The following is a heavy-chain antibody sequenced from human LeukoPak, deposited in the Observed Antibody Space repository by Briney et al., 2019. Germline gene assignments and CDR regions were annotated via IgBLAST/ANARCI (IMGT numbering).Heavy chain of an antibody. D-gene: IGHD4-17*01. J-gene: IGHJ4*02. Sequence: ASVKVSCEASGYTFTDFGITWVRQAPGQGLEWVGWIGAYNGDTNSAQKVQGRVTLTTDPSTSTAYMELKSLRSDDTAVYFCARAGRAVTSHFDSWGQGTLVTVSS. CDR3: ARAGRAVTSHFDS. CDR1: GYTFTDFG. CDR2: IGAYNGDT. V-gene: IGHV1-18*04.